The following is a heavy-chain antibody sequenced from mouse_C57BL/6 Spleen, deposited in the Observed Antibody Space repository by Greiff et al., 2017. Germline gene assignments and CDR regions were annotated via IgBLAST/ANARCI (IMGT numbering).Heavy chain of an antibody. D-gene: IGHD1-1*02. J-gene: IGHJ3*01. CDR2: IYPGSGST. Sequence: QVQLQQPGAELVKPGASVKMSCKASGYTFTSYWITWVKQRPGQGLEWIGDIYPGSGSTNYNEKFKSKATLTVDTSSSTAYMQLSSLTSEDSAVYNCARSYHYGQGFAYWGQGTLVTVSA. CDR3: ARSYHYGQGFAY. V-gene: IGHV1-55*01. CDR1: GYTFTSYW.